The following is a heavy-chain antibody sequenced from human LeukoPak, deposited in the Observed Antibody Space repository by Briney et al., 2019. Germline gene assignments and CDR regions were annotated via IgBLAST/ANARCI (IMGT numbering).Heavy chain of an antibody. Sequence: VASVKVSCKASGGTFSSYAISWVRQAPGQGLEWMGRIIPILGIANYAQKFQGRVTITADKSTSTAYMELSSLRSEDTAVYYCARPGGDSSSTFDYWGQGTLVTVSS. CDR1: GGTFSSYA. J-gene: IGHJ4*02. CDR2: IIPILGIA. V-gene: IGHV1-69*04. CDR3: ARPGGDSSSTFDY. D-gene: IGHD6-6*01.